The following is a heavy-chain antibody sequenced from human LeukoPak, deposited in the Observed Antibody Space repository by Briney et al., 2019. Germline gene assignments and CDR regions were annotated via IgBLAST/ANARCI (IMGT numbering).Heavy chain of an antibody. Sequence: GGSLRLSCAASGFTFSSYAMSWARQAPGKGLEWVSAISGSGGSTYYADSVNSPLTISRKNSKNTLYLKMNSLRAEDTAVYYCAKVYDSSGYYDYYYYYGMDVWGQGTTVTVSS. CDR2: ISGSGGST. V-gene: IGHV3-23*01. CDR3: AKVYDSSGYYDYYYYYGMDV. CDR1: GFTFSSYA. D-gene: IGHD3-22*01. J-gene: IGHJ6*02.